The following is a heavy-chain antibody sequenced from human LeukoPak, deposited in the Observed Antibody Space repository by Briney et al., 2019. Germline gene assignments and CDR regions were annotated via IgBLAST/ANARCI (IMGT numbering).Heavy chain of an antibody. J-gene: IGHJ4*02. CDR1: EFSFSDFW. CDR2: IRGDGYDT. CDR3: ASDRVLGSGSLDN. D-gene: IGHD3-10*01. Sequence: GGSLRLSCTASEFSFSDFWMHWVRQVPGKGLVWVSRIRGDGYDTNYADSVRGRFTISRDNAQNTLYLQMNSLRTEDTAVYYCASDRVLGSGSLDNWGQGTLVTVSS. V-gene: IGHV3-74*01.